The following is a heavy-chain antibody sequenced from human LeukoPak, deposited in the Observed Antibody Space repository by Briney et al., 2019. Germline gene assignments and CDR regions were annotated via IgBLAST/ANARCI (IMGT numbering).Heavy chain of an antibody. Sequence: TGRSLRLSCAASGFTFSSYGMHWVRQAPGKGLEWAALISFDGGKKYYADSVKGRFTISRDNSKNTLYLQMNSLTPDDTAVYYCAKGRQQWWTFDVLDNWGQGTMVSVSS. V-gene: IGHV3-30*18. J-gene: IGHJ3*02. D-gene: IGHD5-18*01. CDR3: AKGRQQWWTFDVLDN. CDR2: ISFDGGKK. CDR1: GFTFSSYG.